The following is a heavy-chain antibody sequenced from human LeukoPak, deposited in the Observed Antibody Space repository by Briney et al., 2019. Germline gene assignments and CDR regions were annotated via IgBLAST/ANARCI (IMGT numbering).Heavy chain of an antibody. V-gene: IGHV3-7*05. J-gene: IGHJ4*02. Sequence: PGGSLRLSCAASGFTFSSYWMSWVRQAPGKGLEWVANIKQDGGEKYYVDSVKGRFTISRDNAKNSLYLQMSSLRAEDTAVYYCAGDESPYCSGGSCTRFDSWGQGTLVTVSS. CDR2: IKQDGGEK. D-gene: IGHD2-15*01. CDR3: AGDESPYCSGGSCTRFDS. CDR1: GFTFSSYW.